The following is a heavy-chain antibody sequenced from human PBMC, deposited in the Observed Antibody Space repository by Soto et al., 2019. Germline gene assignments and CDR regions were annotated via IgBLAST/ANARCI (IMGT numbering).Heavy chain of an antibody. Sequence: GGSLRLSCATSRFTFSVYAMSWVRQAPGKGLEWVSTSSGGGGPTYYADSVKGRFTISRDNSKNSIYLHMTSLRAEDTSVYYCAKGSGGSPRFLLFWGQGTLVTVSS. CDR1: RFTFSVYA. CDR3: AKGSGGSPRFLLF. D-gene: IGHD2-15*01. V-gene: IGHV3-23*01. J-gene: IGHJ4*02. CDR2: SSGGGGPT.